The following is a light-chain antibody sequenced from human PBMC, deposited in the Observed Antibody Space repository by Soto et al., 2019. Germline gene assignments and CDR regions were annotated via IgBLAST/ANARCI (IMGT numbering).Light chain of an antibody. J-gene: IGKJ5*01. Sequence: EIVFTQFPATLSLSPGERATLSCRASQSVSSNLAWYQQKPGQAPRLLIYGASNRATGIPDRFSGSGSGTEFTLTISRLQSEDFAVYYCQKYNNWPPITFGQGTRLEIK. CDR3: QKYNNWPPIT. V-gene: IGKV3-15*01. CDR2: GAS. CDR1: QSVSSN.